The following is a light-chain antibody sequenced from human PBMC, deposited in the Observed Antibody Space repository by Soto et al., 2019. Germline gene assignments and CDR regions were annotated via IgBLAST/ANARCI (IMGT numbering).Light chain of an antibody. CDR2: EVT. CDR3: SSYTSIGTVL. Sequence: QSALTQPASVSGSPGQSITISCTGTSSGVGGYNYVSWYQQHPGKAPKLMIYEVTKWPSGVSNRFSGSKSGNTASLTISGLQAEDEADYYCSSYTSIGTVLFGGGTKVTVL. V-gene: IGLV2-14*01. CDR1: SSGVGGYNY. J-gene: IGLJ2*01.